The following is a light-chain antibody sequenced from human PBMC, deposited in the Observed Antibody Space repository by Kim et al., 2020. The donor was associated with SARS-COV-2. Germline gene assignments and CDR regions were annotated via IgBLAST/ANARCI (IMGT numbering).Light chain of an antibody. V-gene: IGKV1-5*03. CDR3: QQYSSFWT. CDR2: KAS. CDR1: QSISTW. J-gene: IGKJ1*01. Sequence: SAAEGDIITNTWRASQSISTWLAWYQQKPGKAPKLLIYKASSLEGGVPSRFSGSGSGAEFTLTISSLQPDDFASYYCQQYSSFWTFGQGTKVDIK.